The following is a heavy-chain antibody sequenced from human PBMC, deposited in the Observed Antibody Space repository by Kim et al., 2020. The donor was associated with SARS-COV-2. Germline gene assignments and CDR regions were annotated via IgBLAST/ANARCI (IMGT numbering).Heavy chain of an antibody. V-gene: IGHV4-39*01. CDR3: ARLSRDGSGDY. CDR2: T. Sequence: TYYNPYLKSRVTISVDTSKNQFSLKLSSVTAADTAVYYCARLSRDGSGDYWGQGTLVTVSS. J-gene: IGHJ4*02. D-gene: IGHD2-2*01.